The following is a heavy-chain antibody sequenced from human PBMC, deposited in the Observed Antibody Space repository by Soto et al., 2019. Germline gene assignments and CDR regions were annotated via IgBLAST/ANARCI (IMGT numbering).Heavy chain of an antibody. CDR3: ARAGWRSGSYRGGYYYYGMDV. V-gene: IGHV1-2*02. CDR2: INPNSGGT. Sequence: AASVKVSCKASGYTFTGYYMHWVRQAPGQGLEWMGWINPNSGGTNYAQKFQGRVTMTRDTSISTAYMELSRLRSDDTAVYYCARAGWRSGSYRGGYYYYGMDVWGQGTTVTVSS. J-gene: IGHJ6*02. D-gene: IGHD3-22*01. CDR1: GYTFTGYY.